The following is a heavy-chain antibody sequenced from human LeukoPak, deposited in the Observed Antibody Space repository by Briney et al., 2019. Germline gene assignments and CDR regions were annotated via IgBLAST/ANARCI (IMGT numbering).Heavy chain of an antibody. J-gene: IGHJ4*02. D-gene: IGHD4-23*01. CDR2: IYYSGTT. CDR1: SGSISSSSEY. V-gene: IGHV4-39*01. Sequence: NPSETLSLTCTISSGSISSSSEYCGWIRQPPGKGLEWIGNIYYSGTTYYNPSLKSRVTISVDTSKSQFSLKLSSVTAADTAVYYCARPYGGNPGYFDYWGQGTLVTVSS. CDR3: ARPYGGNPGYFDY.